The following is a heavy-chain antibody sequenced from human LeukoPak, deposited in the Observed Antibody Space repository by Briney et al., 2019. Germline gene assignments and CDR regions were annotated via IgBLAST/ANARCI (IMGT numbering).Heavy chain of an antibody. CDR3: ARDGIGASASNYDY. CDR1: GGSISRYY. Sequence: SETLSLTCTVSGGSISRYYWSWIRQPPGKGLEWIGYIYYSGSTNYKSSLKSRVTISVDTSKNQFSLKLSSVTAADTAVYYCARDGIGASASNYDYWGQGTLVTVSS. V-gene: IGHV4-59*12. D-gene: IGHD6-13*01. J-gene: IGHJ4*02. CDR2: IYYSGST.